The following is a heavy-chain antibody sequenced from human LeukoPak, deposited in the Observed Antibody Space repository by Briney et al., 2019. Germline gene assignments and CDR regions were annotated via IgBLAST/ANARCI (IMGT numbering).Heavy chain of an antibody. Sequence: SETLSLTCTVSGYSISSGYYWGWIRQPPGKGLAWIGSMYHSGSTYYNPSLKSRVTISVDTSKNQFSLKLSSVTAADTAVYYCARSVGATEYFQHWGQGALVTVSS. J-gene: IGHJ1*01. CDR2: MYHSGST. D-gene: IGHD1-26*01. CDR3: ARSVGATEYFQH. V-gene: IGHV4-38-2*02. CDR1: GYSISSGYY.